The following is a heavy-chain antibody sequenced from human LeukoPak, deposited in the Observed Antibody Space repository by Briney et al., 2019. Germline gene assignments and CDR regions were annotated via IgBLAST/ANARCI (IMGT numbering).Heavy chain of an antibody. CDR2: MNPKSGNA. V-gene: IGHV1-8*01. CDR1: GYTFTSYD. J-gene: IGHJ5*02. Sequence: ASVKVSCKASGYTFTSYDINWVRQATGQGLEWMGWMNPKSGNAGYAQKFQGRVTMTRDTSISTAYMELGRLRSEDTAVYYCARVTGSIDHWGQGTLVTVSS. D-gene: IGHD1-26*01. CDR3: ARVTGSIDH.